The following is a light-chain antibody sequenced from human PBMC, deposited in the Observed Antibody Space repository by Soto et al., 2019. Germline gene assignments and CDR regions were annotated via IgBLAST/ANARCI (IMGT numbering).Light chain of an antibody. CDR3: QQYNNWPIT. V-gene: IGKV3-20*01. Sequence: EIVLTQSPDTLSLSPGERSTLSCRASKSFSRSYLAWYQQKPGQAPRLLIYGASSRATGIPDRFSGSGSGTDFTLTISRLEPEDFAVYYCQQYNNWPITFGQGTRLEIK. CDR1: KSFSRSY. J-gene: IGKJ5*01. CDR2: GAS.